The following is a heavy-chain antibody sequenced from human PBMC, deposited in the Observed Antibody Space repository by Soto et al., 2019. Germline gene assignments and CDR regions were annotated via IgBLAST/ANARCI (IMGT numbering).Heavy chain of an antibody. Sequence: QVQLVESGGGVVQPGRSLRLSCAASGFTFSSYAMHWVRQAPGKGLEWVAVISYDGSNKYYADSVKGRFTISRDNSKNTLYLQMNRLRAEDTAVYYCARDRLRWAVEMGFDYWGQGTLVTVSS. J-gene: IGHJ4*02. V-gene: IGHV3-30-3*01. CDR3: ARDRLRWAVEMGFDY. D-gene: IGHD6-19*01. CDR1: GFTFSSYA. CDR2: ISYDGSNK.